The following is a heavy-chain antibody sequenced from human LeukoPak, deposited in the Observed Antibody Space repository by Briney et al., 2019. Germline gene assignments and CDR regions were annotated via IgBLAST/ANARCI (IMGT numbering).Heavy chain of an antibody. CDR1: GFTFSSYS. Sequence: PGGSLRLSCAASGFTFSSYSMHWVRQAPGKGLEWVSVIYSGGSTYYADSVKGRFTISRDNSKNTLYLQMNSLRAEDTAVYYCARVASYYYYYMDVWGKGTTVTISS. CDR3: ARVASYYYYYMDV. J-gene: IGHJ6*03. CDR2: IYSGGST. V-gene: IGHV3-53*01.